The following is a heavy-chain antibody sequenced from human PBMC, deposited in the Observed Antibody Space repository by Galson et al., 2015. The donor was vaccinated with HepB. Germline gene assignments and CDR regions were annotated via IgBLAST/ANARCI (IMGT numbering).Heavy chain of an antibody. CDR3: AGVAVEYLRYYYYGMDV. J-gene: IGHJ6*02. V-gene: IGHV7-4-1*02. CDR1: GYTFTSYA. Sequence: SVKVSCKASGYTFTSYAMNWVRQAPGQGLEWMGWINTNTGNPTYAQGFTGRFVFSLDTSVSTAYLQISSLKAEDTAVYYCAGVAVEYLRYYYYGMDVWGQGTTVTVSS. D-gene: IGHD6-19*01. CDR2: INTNTGNP.